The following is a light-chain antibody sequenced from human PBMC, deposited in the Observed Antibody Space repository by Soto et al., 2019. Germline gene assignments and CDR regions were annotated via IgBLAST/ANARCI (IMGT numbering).Light chain of an antibody. CDR2: AAS. CDR1: QSISSY. Sequence: DIQMTQSPSSLSASVGDRVTITCRASQSISSYLNCYQQKPGTAPKLLIYAASTLQSVVPSRFSGSGSGTDFTLTISSLEPEDFAVYFCQQRSSWPLTFGGGTKVDIK. CDR3: QQRSSWPLT. V-gene: IGKV1-39*01. J-gene: IGKJ4*02.